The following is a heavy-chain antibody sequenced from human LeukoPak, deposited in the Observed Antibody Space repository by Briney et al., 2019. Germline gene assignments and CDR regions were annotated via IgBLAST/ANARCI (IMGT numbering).Heavy chain of an antibody. Sequence: PGGSLRLSCAASGFTFSSYAMSWVRQAPGKGLEWVSAISGSGGSTYYADSVKGRFTISRDNSKNTLYLQMNSLRAEDTAVYYCAKGFLTISARELPKAFDYWGQGTLVTVSS. CDR3: AKGFLTISARELPKAFDY. V-gene: IGHV3-23*01. CDR1: GFTFSSYA. J-gene: IGHJ4*02. D-gene: IGHD3-3*01. CDR2: ISGSGGST.